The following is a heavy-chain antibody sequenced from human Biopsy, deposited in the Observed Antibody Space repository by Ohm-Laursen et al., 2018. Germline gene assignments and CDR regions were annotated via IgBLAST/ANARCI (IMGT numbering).Heavy chain of an antibody. CDR3: ARGGRLAASGTGDY. Sequence: SDTLSLTCAVYGGSFSGYFLTWIRQPPGRGLEWIGEINHSGVTYYNPSLESRLTISGDTSRNQFSLRLTSLTAADTAVYYCARGGRLAASGTGDYWGQGTPVTVSS. J-gene: IGHJ4*02. CDR1: GGSFSGYF. CDR2: INHSGVT. V-gene: IGHV4-34*01. D-gene: IGHD6-13*01.